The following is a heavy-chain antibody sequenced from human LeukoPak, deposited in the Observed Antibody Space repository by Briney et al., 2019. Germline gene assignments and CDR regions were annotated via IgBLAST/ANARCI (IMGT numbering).Heavy chain of an antibody. CDR1: GGSISSRSYY. V-gene: IGHV4-39*01. D-gene: IGHD4-11*01. Sequence: SETLSLTCTVSGGSISSRSYYWDWVRQPPGKGLDWIGSIYYSGSTYYNPSLKSRVTISVDTSKNQFSLKLSSVTAADTAVYYCARRAYSDYGGVSVDPWGQGTLVTVSS. CDR2: IYYSGST. J-gene: IGHJ5*02. CDR3: ARRAYSDYGGVSVDP.